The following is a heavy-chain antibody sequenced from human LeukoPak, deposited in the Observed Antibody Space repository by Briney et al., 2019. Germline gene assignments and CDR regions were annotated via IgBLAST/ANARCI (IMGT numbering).Heavy chain of an antibody. CDR1: GGSISSSSYY. V-gene: IGHV4-39*01. D-gene: IGHD3-22*01. J-gene: IGHJ4*02. CDR2: IYYSGST. Sequence: SETLSLTCTVSGGSISSSSYYWGWIRQPPGKGLEWIGSIYYSGSTYYNPSLKSRVTISVDTSKNQFSLKLSSVTAADTAVYYCARQYYYDSSGYSLTTHRRNPIIDYWGQGTLVTVSS. CDR3: ARQYYYDSSGYSLTTHRRNPIIDY.